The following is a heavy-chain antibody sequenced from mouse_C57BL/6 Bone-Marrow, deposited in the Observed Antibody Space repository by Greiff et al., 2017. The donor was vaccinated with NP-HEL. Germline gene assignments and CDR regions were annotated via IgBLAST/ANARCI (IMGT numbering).Heavy chain of an antibody. Sequence: QVQLQQPGAELVRPGSSVKLSCKASGYTFTSYWMHWVKQRPIQGLEWIGNIDPSDSETHYNQKFKDKATLTVDKSSSTAYMQLSSLTSEDSAVYYCASTTVVARYFDVWGTGTTVTVSS. CDR2: IDPSDSET. V-gene: IGHV1-52*01. CDR3: ASTTVVARYFDV. D-gene: IGHD1-1*01. CDR1: GYTFTSYW. J-gene: IGHJ1*03.